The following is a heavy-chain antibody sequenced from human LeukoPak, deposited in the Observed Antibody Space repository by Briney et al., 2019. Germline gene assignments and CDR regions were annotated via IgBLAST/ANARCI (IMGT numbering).Heavy chain of an antibody. CDR3: ARGYCSSTSCRRFYYYYMDV. J-gene: IGHJ6*03. V-gene: IGHV1-69*13. CDR2: IIPIFGTA. Sequence: ASVKVSCKASGGTFSSYAISWVRQAPGQGLEWMGGIIPIFGTANYAQKFQGRVTITADESTSTAYMELSSLRSEDTAVYYCARGYCSSTSCRRFYYYYMDVWGKGTTVTVSS. D-gene: IGHD2-2*01. CDR1: GGTFSSYA.